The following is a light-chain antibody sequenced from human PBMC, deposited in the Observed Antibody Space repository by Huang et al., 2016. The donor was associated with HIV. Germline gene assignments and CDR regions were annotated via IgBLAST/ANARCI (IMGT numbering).Light chain of an antibody. CDR2: GAS. V-gene: IGKV1-39*01. J-gene: IGKJ2*01. Sequence: DIHMTQSQSSLSASVGDRVTITCRASQNINNYLNWYQQKPGKVPKILIYGASTLQSGVPSRFSGSGSGTDFTLTISSLQSEDLATYYCQQTHSTPPYTFGQGTKVEI. CDR1: QNINNY. CDR3: QQTHSTPPYT.